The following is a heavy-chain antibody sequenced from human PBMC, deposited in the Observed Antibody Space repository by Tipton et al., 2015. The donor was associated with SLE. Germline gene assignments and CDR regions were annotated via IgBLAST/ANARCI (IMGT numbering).Heavy chain of an antibody. D-gene: IGHD1-26*01. CDR3: ARDPREYYYYYMDV. J-gene: IGHJ6*03. CDR1: GFTFRSYN. Sequence: SLRLSCAASGFTFRSYNMHWIRQAPGKGLEWLAVISYDGSNKYYADSVKGRFTISRDNSKNTLYLQMNSLRTEDTAVYYCARDPREYYYYYMDVWGKGTTVTVSS. CDR2: ISYDGSNK. V-gene: IGHV3-30*03.